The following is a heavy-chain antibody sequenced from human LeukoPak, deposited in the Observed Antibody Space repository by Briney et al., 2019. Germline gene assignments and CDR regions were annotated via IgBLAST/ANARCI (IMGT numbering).Heavy chain of an antibody. D-gene: IGHD6-6*01. CDR2: ISGSGGRI. CDR3: AKIMGSSPSTAYFAY. V-gene: IGHV3-23*01. J-gene: IGHJ4*02. CDR1: GFTFSSYA. Sequence: TGGSLRLSCAAYGFTFSSYAINWVRQAPGKGLEWLSAISGSGGRIYYADSLKGRFTISRDNSKNTAYLEMNSLRAEDTAVYHCAKIMGSSPSTAYFAYWGQGTLVTVSS.